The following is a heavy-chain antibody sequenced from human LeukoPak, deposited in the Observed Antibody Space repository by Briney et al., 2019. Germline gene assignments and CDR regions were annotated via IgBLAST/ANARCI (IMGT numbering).Heavy chain of an antibody. CDR3: ARESQYYYGSGSYDAFDI. CDR1: GYTFTSYG. J-gene: IGHJ3*02. V-gene: IGHV1-18*01. Sequence: ASVKVSCKASGYTFTSYGISWVRQAPGQGLEWMGWISAYNGNTNYAQKLQGRATMTTDTSTSTAYMELRSLRSDDTAVYYCARESQYYYGSGSYDAFDIWGQGTMVTVSS. D-gene: IGHD3-10*01. CDR2: ISAYNGNT.